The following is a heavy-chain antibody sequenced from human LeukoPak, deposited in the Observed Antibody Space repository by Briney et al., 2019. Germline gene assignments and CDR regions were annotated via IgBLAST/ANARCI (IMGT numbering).Heavy chain of an antibody. D-gene: IGHD2-15*01. V-gene: IGHV3-30-3*01. J-gene: IGHJ4*02. Sequence: GGSLRLSCAASGFTFSSYAMHWVRQAPGKGLEWVAVISYDGSNKYYADSVKGRFTISRDNSKNTLYLQMNSLRAEDTAVYYCARDTDIVVVVAAHDWGQGTLVTVSS. CDR3: ARDTDIVVVVAAHD. CDR2: ISYDGSNK. CDR1: GFTFSSYA.